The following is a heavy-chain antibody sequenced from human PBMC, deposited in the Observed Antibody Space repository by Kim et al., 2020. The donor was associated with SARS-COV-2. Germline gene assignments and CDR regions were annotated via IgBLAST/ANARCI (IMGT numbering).Heavy chain of an antibody. Sequence: GGSLRLSCAASGFTFSSYAMSWVRQAPGKGLEWVSAISGSGGSTYYADSVKGRFTISRDNSKNTLYLQMNSLRAEDTAVYYCAKQSPILLWFGELLDNWGQGTLVTVSS. CDR2: ISGSGGST. J-gene: IGHJ4*02. CDR1: GFTFSSYA. CDR3: AKQSPILLWFGELLDN. D-gene: IGHD3-10*01. V-gene: IGHV3-23*01.